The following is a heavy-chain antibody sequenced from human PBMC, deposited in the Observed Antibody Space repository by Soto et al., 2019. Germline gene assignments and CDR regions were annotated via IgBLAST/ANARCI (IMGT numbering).Heavy chain of an antibody. J-gene: IGHJ5*02. CDR1: GASISGFY. V-gene: IGHV4-4*07. D-gene: IGHD1-1*01. CDR3: VRYGTKTLRDWFDP. Sequence: QVQLQESGPGLGKPSETLSLTCTVSGASISGFYCSWIRKSAGKGLEWIGRIYATGTTDYNPSLKSRVTMSVDTSKKQFSLKLRSVTAAETAVYYFVRYGTKTLRDWFDPWGQGSSVTVS. CDR2: IYATGTT.